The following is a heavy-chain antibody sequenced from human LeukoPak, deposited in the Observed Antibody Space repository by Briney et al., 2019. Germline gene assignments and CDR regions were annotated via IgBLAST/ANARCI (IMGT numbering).Heavy chain of an antibody. J-gene: IGHJ4*02. CDR3: ARDMGQQWLVGGFDY. Sequence: PGGSLRRSCAASGFTFSSYAMHWVRQAPGKGLEWVAVISYDGSNKYYADSVKGRFTISRDNSKNTLYLQMNSLRAEDTAVYYCARDMGQQWLVGGFDYWGQGTLVTVSS. CDR1: GFTFSSYA. CDR2: ISYDGSNK. D-gene: IGHD6-19*01. V-gene: IGHV3-30-3*01.